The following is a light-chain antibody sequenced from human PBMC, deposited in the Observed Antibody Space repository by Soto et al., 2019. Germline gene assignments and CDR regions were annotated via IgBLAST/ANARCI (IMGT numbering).Light chain of an antibody. J-gene: IGLJ2*01. CDR2: EVS. V-gene: IGLV2-14*01. CDR3: SSLTSTNTLA. Sequence: QSVLTQPASVSGSPGQSITISCTGTSSDIGNYNYVSWYQQHPGKAPRLMIYEVSYRSLGVSNRFSGSKSGNTASLTISGLQPEDEAAYYCSSLTSTNTLAFGGGTKLTVL. CDR1: SSDIGNYNY.